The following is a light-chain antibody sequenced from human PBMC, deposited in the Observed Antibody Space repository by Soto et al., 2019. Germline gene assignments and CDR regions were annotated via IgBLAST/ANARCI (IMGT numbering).Light chain of an antibody. V-gene: IGKV3-15*01. J-gene: IGKJ4*01. CDR2: GAY. CDR1: QSVSSN. Sequence: EIVMTQSPATMSVSPGERATLSCRASQSVSSNLAWYQQKPGQAPSLLIYGAYTRATDIPARFSGSGSGTEFTLTISSLQSEDFAVYYCQQYNKWPLTFGGGTKVEIK. CDR3: QQYNKWPLT.